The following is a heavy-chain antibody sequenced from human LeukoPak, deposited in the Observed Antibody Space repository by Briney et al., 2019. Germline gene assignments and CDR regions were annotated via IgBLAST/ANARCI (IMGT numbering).Heavy chain of an antibody. CDR3: ARESNPVTHYYYYGMDV. J-gene: IGHJ6*02. Sequence: GGSLRLSCAASVFTFNNYEMNWVRQAPGKGLEWVAYISSSGSSIYYADSVKGRFTVSRDNAKNSLYLQMNSLRAEDTAVYYCARESNPVTHYYYYGMDVWGQGTTVTVSS. CDR2: ISSSGSSI. CDR1: VFTFNNYE. V-gene: IGHV3-48*03. D-gene: IGHD2-21*02.